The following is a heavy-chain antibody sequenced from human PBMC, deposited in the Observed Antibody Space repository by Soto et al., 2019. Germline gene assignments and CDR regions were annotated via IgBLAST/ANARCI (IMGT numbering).Heavy chain of an antibody. Sequence: ASETLSLTCTVSGGSISSYYWSWIRQPPGKGLEWIGYIYYSGSTNYNPSLKSRVTISVDTSKNQFSLKLSSVTAADTAVYYCARGDGSSWYRDYYYMDVWGKGTTVTVSS. V-gene: IGHV4-59*01. CDR2: IYYSGST. J-gene: IGHJ6*03. D-gene: IGHD6-13*01. CDR3: ARGDGSSWYRDYYYMDV. CDR1: GGSISSYY.